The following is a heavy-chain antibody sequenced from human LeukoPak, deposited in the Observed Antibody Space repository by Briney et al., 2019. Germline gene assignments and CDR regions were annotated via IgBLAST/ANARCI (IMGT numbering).Heavy chain of an antibody. CDR2: IWYDE. J-gene: IGHJ4*02. Sequence: PGGSLRLSCAASGFTFSSYGMHWVRQAPGKGLEWVAVIWYDEYYADSVKGRFTISRDNSKNTLYLQMNSLRAEDTAVYYCARDGYSSSWYVSYWGQGTLVTVSS. D-gene: IGHD6-13*01. CDR3: ARDGYSSSWYVSY. CDR1: GFTFSSYG. V-gene: IGHV3-33*01.